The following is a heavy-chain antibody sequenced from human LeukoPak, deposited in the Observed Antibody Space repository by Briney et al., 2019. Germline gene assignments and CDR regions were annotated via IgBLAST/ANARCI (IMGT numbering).Heavy chain of an antibody. CDR3: ARLNRWYRDAFDI. V-gene: IGHV4-59*08. J-gene: IGHJ3*02. Sequence: SETLSLTCTVSVGSLNSYYWSWLRQPPGKGREWIGYIYYSGSTNYNASLKRRVTISVDTSKNQFSLKLSSVTAADTAVYYCARLNRWYRDAFDIWGQGTMVTVSS. CDR1: VGSLNSYY. CDR2: IYYSGST. D-gene: IGHD6-13*01.